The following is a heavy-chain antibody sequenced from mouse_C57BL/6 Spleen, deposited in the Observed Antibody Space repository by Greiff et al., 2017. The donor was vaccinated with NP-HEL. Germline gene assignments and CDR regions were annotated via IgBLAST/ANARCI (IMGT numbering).Heavy chain of an antibody. Sequence: QVQLQQSGAELVKPGASVKISCKASGYAFSSYWMNWVKQRPGKGLEWIGQIYPGDGDTNYNGKFKGKATLTADKSSSTAYMQLSSLTSEDSAVYFCARLGYSNYEDFDYWGQGTTLTVSS. V-gene: IGHV1-80*01. CDR3: ARLGYSNYEDFDY. D-gene: IGHD2-5*01. CDR2: IYPGDGDT. CDR1: GYAFSSYW. J-gene: IGHJ2*01.